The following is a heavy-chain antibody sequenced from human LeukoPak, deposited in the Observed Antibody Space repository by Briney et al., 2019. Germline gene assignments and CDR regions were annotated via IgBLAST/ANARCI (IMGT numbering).Heavy chain of an antibody. J-gene: IGHJ4*02. Sequence: SETLSLTCAVYGGSFSGYYWSWIRQPPGKGLEWIGEINHSGSTNYNPSLKSRVTIPVDTSKNQFSLKLSSVTAADTAVYYCARKRYSGTFDYWGQGTLVTVSS. CDR2: INHSGST. CDR1: GGSFSGYY. CDR3: ARKRYSGTFDY. D-gene: IGHD1-26*01. V-gene: IGHV4-34*01.